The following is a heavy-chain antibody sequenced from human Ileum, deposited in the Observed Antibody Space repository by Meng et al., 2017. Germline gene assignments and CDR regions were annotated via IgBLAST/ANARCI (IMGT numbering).Heavy chain of an antibody. V-gene: IGHV3-66*02. CDR3: ARSGFDWNDAIDS. D-gene: IGHD1-1*01. Sequence: EVQLVEFGGGLVQPGGSLRLSCTASGFSVSSDYINWVRQAPGKGLEWVSVIYRGGSTYYADSVNGRFTVSRDNSKNTLFLQMNSLRVEDTAVYYCARSGFDWNDAIDSWGQGTLVTVSS. CDR2: IYRGGST. J-gene: IGHJ5*01. CDR1: GFSVSSDY.